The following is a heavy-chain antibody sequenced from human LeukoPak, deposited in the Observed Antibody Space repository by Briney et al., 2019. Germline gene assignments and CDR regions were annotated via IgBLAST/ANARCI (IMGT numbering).Heavy chain of an antibody. Sequence: PSETLSLTCTVSGGXISSSNCWSWVRQPTGKGLEWNEDIYHSGSTNYNPSLKRRVTISVDKSKHQFSLKLSSVTAADTAVYYCARATTGGSGNPTDYWGQGTLVTVSS. D-gene: IGHD3-10*01. J-gene: IGHJ4*02. CDR3: ARATTGGSGNPTDY. CDR1: GGXISSSNC. V-gene: IGHV4-4*02. CDR2: IYHSGST.